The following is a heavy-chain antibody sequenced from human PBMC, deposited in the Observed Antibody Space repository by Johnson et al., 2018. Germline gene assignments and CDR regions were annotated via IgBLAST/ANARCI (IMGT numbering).Heavy chain of an antibody. Sequence: VQLVETGGGLVQPGGSLRLSCAASGFTFSSCSMNWVRQAPGQGLEWVANLKQHGSETSYVDSVKGRFTISRDNAKNSLDLHRSSLRAEATVASYCARDDDIRWGIVWYDACDIWGQGTVVTGSS. J-gene: IGHJ3*02. CDR3: ARDDDIRWGIVWYDACDI. CDR1: GFTFSSCS. D-gene: IGHD3-16*01. V-gene: IGHV3-7*01. CDR2: LKQHGSET.